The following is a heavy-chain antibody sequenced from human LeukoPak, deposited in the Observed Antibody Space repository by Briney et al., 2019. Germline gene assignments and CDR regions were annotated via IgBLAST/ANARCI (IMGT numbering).Heavy chain of an antibody. V-gene: IGHV3-7*01. CDR3: AKQRYGGEDY. CDR2: IKQDGSEK. CDR1: GFTFSSFW. J-gene: IGHJ4*02. Sequence: GGSLRLSCAASGFTFSSFWMSWVRQAPGKGLEWVANIKQDGSEKYYVDSLKGRFTISRDNAKNSLYLQMNSLRAEDTAVYYCAKQRYGGEDYWGQGTLVTVSS. D-gene: IGHD3-16*01.